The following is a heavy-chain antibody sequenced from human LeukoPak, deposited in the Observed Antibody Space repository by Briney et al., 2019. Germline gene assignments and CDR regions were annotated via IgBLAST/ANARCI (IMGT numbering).Heavy chain of an antibody. CDR3: ARDGSGVAADYQYYYGMDV. J-gene: IGHJ6*02. D-gene: IGHD2-15*01. Sequence: GGSLRLSCAASGFTFSSSAFHWVRQAPGKGLEWVAVIAYDGSHKYSADSVKGRFTISRDNSKNTVYLQMNSLRTEDTAVYYCARDGSGVAADYQYYYGMDVWGQGTTVTVSS. CDR2: IAYDGSHK. V-gene: IGHV3-30-3*01. CDR1: GFTFSSSA.